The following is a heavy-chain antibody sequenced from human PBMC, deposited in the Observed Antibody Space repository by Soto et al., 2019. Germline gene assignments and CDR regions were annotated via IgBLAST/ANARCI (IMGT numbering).Heavy chain of an antibody. D-gene: IGHD5-18*01. CDR1: GFTFSSYS. CDR2: ISSSSSTI. CDR3: ARERGYSYGYGVESYYYYYMDI. J-gene: IGHJ6*03. V-gene: IGHV3-48*01. Sequence: EVQLVESGGGLVQPGGSLRLSCAASGFTFSSYSMNWVRQAPGKGLEWVSYISSSSSTIYYEDSVKGRFTISRDNAKNSLYLQINSLRAEDTAVYYCARERGYSYGYGVESYYYYYMDIRGKGTTVTVSS.